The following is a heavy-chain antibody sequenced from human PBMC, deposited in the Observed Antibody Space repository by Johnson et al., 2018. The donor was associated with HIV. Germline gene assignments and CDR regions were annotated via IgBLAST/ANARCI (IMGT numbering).Heavy chain of an antibody. CDR1: GFTFSSYA. D-gene: IGHD2-21*01. V-gene: IGHV3-7*04. CDR3: ARGVMTFDAFDI. J-gene: IGHJ3*02. Sequence: VQLMESGGGVVQPGRSLRLSCAASGFTFSSYAMHWVRQAPGKGLEWVANIKQDGSEKYYVGSVRGRFTISRDNAKNSLYLQMNSLRAEDTAVYYCARGVMTFDAFDIWGQGTMVTVSS. CDR2: IKQDGSEK.